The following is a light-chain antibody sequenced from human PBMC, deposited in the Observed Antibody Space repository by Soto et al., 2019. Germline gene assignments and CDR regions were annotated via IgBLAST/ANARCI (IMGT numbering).Light chain of an antibody. CDR2: KAS. CDR3: QHYYNYLVT. CDR1: QSISNW. J-gene: IGKJ2*01. V-gene: IGKV1-5*03. Sequence: DIQMTQSPSTLFASVGDRVIITCRASQSISNWLAWYQQKPGKGPQLLIQKASILQSGVPSRFSGSGSETEFTLTISRLQPDDFATYYCQHYYNYLVTFGQGTKLEI.